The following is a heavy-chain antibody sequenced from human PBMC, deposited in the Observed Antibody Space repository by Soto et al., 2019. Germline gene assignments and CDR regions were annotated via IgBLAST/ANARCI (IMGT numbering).Heavy chain of an antibody. Sequence: EVQLLESGGGLVQPGGSLRLSCAASGFTFSSYAMSWVRQAPGKGLEWVSAISGSGGSTYYADSVKGRFTISRDNSKNTLYLQMNSLRAEDTAVYYCAKDTAVVPAARGYFVYWGQGTLVTVSS. CDR1: GFTFSSYA. V-gene: IGHV3-23*01. D-gene: IGHD2-2*01. CDR2: ISGSGGST. CDR3: AKDTAVVPAARGYFVY. J-gene: IGHJ4*02.